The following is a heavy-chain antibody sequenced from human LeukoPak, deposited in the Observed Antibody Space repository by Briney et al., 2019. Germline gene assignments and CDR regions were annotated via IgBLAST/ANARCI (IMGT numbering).Heavy chain of an antibody. J-gene: IGHJ4*02. Sequence: GGSLRLSCAASGFTFSSYAMSWVRQAPGKGLEWVSAISGSGGSTYYADSVKGRFTISRDNSKNTLYLQMNNLRAEDTAVYYCARDRNVDYFDYWGQGTLVTVAS. CDR2: ISGSGGST. D-gene: IGHD1-1*01. CDR1: GFTFSSYA. V-gene: IGHV3-23*01. CDR3: ARDRNVDYFDY.